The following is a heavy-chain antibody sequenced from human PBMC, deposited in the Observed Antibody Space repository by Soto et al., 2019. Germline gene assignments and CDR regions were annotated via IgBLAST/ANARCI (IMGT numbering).Heavy chain of an antibody. CDR1: GGSFTSNNW. D-gene: IGHD1-7*01. CDR2: IYRTGST. Sequence: QVQLQESGPGLVKPSGTLSLTCAASGGSFTSNNWWTWVRQPPGQGLEWSGEIYRTGSTNYDPSLKSRVTISPDKAENQVSLKVTSLTAADTAVYYCASRDPGTSVDYWGQGTLVTVSS. V-gene: IGHV4-4*02. J-gene: IGHJ4*02. CDR3: ASRDPGTSVDY.